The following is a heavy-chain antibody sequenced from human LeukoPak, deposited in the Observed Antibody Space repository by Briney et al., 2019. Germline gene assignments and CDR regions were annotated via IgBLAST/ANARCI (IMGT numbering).Heavy chain of an antibody. CDR2: INPDSGGT. J-gene: IGHJ6*03. Sequence: ASVKVSCKASGYAFTGYHMHWVRQAPGQGLEWMGWINPDSGGTDYAQKFQGRVTMTRDTSISTAYMELSRLRSDDTAMYYCARTFYYGSGRARYMDVWGKGTTVTVSS. CDR3: ARTFYYGSGRARYMDV. D-gene: IGHD3-10*01. CDR1: GYAFTGYH. V-gene: IGHV1-2*02.